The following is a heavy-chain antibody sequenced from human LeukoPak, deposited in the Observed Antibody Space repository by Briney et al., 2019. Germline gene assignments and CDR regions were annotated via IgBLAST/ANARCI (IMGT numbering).Heavy chain of an antibody. CDR1: GFSFSSHA. CDR2: ISYAGNTK. V-gene: IGHV3-30-3*01. D-gene: IGHD5-18*01. CDR3: ARDPKGGFSYGWGAFDI. J-gene: IGHJ3*02. Sequence: GGSLRLTCAASGFSFSSHAMQWVRQALGKGLEWVANISYAGNTKYYADSVKGRFIISRDNSKNTLYLQMNSLRAEYTAIYYCARDPKGGFSYGWGAFDIWGQGTMVTVSS.